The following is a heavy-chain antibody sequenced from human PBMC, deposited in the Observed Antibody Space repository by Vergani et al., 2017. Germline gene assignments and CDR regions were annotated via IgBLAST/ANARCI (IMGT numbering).Heavy chain of an antibody. CDR2: IGTAGDT. V-gene: IGHV3-13*01. CDR3: AKAGLAAAGTDYYYYYMDV. CDR1: GFTFSSYD. Sequence: EVQLVESGGGLVQPGGSLRLSCAASGFTFSSYDMHWVRQATGKGLEWVSGIGTAGDTHYPGSVKGRFTISRANAKNARYLQMNSLRAEDTALYYCAKAGLAAAGTDYYYYYMDVWGKGTTVTVSS. D-gene: IGHD6-13*01. J-gene: IGHJ6*03.